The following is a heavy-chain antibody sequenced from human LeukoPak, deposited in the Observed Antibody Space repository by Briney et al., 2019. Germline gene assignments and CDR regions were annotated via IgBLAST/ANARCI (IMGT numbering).Heavy chain of an antibody. D-gene: IGHD4-23*01. CDR2: ISAYNGNT. Sequence: ASVKVSCKASGYTFTSYGINWVRQAPGQGREGVGWISAYNGNTNYAQKLQGGVTMTTDTSTSTAYLELRSLRSDDTAVYYCARSLMTTMAIYFMDVWGKGTTVTISS. CDR1: GYTFTSYG. CDR3: ARSLMTTMAIYFMDV. V-gene: IGHV1-18*01. J-gene: IGHJ6*03.